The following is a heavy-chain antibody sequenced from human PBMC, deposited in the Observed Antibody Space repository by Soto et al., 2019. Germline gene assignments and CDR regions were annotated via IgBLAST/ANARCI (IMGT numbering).Heavy chain of an antibody. Sequence: PGGSMRLSCAASGVTFSSYAMHWVRQAPGKGLEWVAVISYDGSNKYYADSVKGRFTISRDNSKNTLYLQMNSLRAEDTAVYYCAREITYDFDYWGQGTLVTVYS. CDR1: GVTFSSYA. J-gene: IGHJ4*02. CDR2: ISYDGSNK. V-gene: IGHV3-30-3*01. D-gene: IGHD3-10*01. CDR3: AREITYDFDY.